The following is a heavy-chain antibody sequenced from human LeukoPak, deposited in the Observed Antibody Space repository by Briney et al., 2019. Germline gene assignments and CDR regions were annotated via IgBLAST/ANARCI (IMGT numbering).Heavy chain of an antibody. CDR2: IYPDDSDT. CDR1: EYSFPNYC. D-gene: IGHD6-13*01. J-gene: IGHJ4*02. V-gene: IGHV5-51*01. Sequence: GQSLQISCKHSEYSFPNYCIGWVRQMPGKGLEWMGIIYPDDSDTRYSPSFQGQVTISADRSISAAYLQWSSLKASDTAMYYCAVGRGGQQLGDYCGQGSLVTVSS. CDR3: AVGRGGQQLGDY.